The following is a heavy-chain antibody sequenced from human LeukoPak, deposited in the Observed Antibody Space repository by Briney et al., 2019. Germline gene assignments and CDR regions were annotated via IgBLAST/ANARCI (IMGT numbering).Heavy chain of an antibody. CDR3: ARVSVEGRGPPRYHFDY. D-gene: IGHD3-10*01. CDR1: GYSISSGYY. Sequence: SETLSLTCTVSGYSISSGYYWGWFRQPPGKGLEWIGSIYNTGNTFYNPSLKSRVTISVDTSKDQFSLTLTSVTAADTALFYCARVSVEGRGPPRYHFDYWGQGTLVAVSS. CDR2: IYNTGNT. J-gene: IGHJ4*02. V-gene: IGHV4-38-2*02.